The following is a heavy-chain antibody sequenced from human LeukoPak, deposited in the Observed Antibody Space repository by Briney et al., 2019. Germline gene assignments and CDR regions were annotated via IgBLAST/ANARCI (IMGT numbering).Heavy chain of an antibody. Sequence: GGSLRLSCAASGFTFSSYAMSWVRRAPGKGLDWVSTISASGDSAYYADSVKGRFTISRDNSKNTLYLQMTSLRAEDTALYYCARARYCTSTSCFLDYWGQGTLVTVSS. D-gene: IGHD2-2*01. J-gene: IGHJ4*02. CDR1: GFTFSSYA. V-gene: IGHV3-23*01. CDR2: ISASGDSA. CDR3: ARARYCTSTSCFLDY.